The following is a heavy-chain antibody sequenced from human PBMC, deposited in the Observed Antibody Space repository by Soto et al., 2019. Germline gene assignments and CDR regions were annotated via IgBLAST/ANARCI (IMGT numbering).Heavy chain of an antibody. D-gene: IGHD2-2*01. CDR2: ISGSGGST. CDR3: AKDLVIVVVGPLDV. V-gene: IGHV3-23*01. Sequence: PGGSLRLSCAASGFTFSSYAMSWVRQSPGKGLEWVSAISGSGGSTYYADSVKGRFTISRDNSKNTLYMQMNSLRAEDTAVYYCAKDLVIVVVGPLDVWGQGTTVTVSS. CDR1: GFTFSSYA. J-gene: IGHJ6*02.